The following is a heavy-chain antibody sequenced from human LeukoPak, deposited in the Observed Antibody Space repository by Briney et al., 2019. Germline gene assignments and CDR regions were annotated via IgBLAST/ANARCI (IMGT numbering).Heavy chain of an antibody. CDR1: GGSISSGGYY. CDR3: ARGSYISYYFDY. V-gene: IGHV4-30-2*01. Sequence: SETLSLTCTVSGGSISSGGYYWSWIRQPPGKGLEWIGYTYHSGSTYYNPSLKSRVTISVDRSKNQFSLKLSSVTAADTAVYYCARGSYISYYFDYWGQGTLVTVSS. J-gene: IGHJ4*02. D-gene: IGHD3-10*01. CDR2: TYHSGST.